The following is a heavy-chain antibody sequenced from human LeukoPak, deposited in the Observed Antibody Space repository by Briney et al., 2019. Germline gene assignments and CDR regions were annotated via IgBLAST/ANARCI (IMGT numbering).Heavy chain of an antibody. CDR1: GGSISSYY. V-gene: IGHV4-39*01. CDR3: ARQTSPAVVVPAADDAFDI. D-gene: IGHD2-2*01. CDR2: IYYSGST. J-gene: IGHJ3*02. Sequence: SETLSLTCTVSGGSISSYYWGWIRQPPGKGLEWIGSIYYSGSTYYNPSLKSRVTISVATSKNQFSLKLSSVTAADTAVYYCARQTSPAVVVPAADDAFDIWGQGTMVTVSS.